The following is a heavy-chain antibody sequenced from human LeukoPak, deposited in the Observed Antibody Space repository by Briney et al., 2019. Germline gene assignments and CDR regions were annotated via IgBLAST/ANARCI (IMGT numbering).Heavy chain of an antibody. J-gene: IGHJ1*01. V-gene: IGHV3-11*04. CDR2: ISSSGSTI. CDR1: GFTFSDYY. Sequence: KPGGSLRLSCAASGFTFSDYYMSWIRQAPGKGLEWVSYISSSGSTIYYADSVKGRFTISRDNAKNSLYLQMNSLRAEDTAVYYCATTRRLRLDPAPEYFQHWGQGTLVTVSS. CDR3: ATTRRLRLDPAPEYFQH.